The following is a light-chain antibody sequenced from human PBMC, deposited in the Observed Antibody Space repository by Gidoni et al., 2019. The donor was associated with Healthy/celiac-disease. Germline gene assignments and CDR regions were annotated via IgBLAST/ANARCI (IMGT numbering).Light chain of an antibody. CDR2: SNT. V-gene: IGLV1-44*01. J-gene: IGLJ7*01. CDR3: AAWDDSLNALM. CDR1: SSNLGSNT. Sequence: QSVLTQPTSASGTPGQRVTISCSGSSSNLGSNTVNWYQQLPGTAPKLLIYSNTQRPSGVPDRFSGSKSGTSASLAIGGLQSEDEADYYCAAWDDSLNALMFGGGTQLXV.